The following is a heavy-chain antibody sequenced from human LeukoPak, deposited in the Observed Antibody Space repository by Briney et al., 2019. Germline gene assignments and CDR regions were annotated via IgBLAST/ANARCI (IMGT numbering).Heavy chain of an antibody. V-gene: IGHV4-34*01. CDR3: ARDGGGASNWFDP. J-gene: IGHJ5*02. D-gene: IGHD3-10*01. Sequence: SETLSLTCAVYGVSFSGYYWSWIRQPPGKGLEWIGEINHSGSTNYNPSLKSRVTISVDTSKNQFSLKLSSVTAADTAVYYCARDGGGASNWFDPWGQGTLVTVSS. CDR2: INHSGST. CDR1: GVSFSGYY.